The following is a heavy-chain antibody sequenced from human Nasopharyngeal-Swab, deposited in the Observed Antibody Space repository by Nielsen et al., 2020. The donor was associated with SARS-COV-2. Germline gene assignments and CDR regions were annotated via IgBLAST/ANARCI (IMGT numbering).Heavy chain of an antibody. J-gene: IGHJ6*03. Sequence: GESLKISCVASGFTLATYEMNWVRQAPGKGLEWLSYISSGTSTIYYADSVKGRFTIARDNAKNSLYLHMDSLRAEETAVYYCAGAPSPNSFYYFTDVWGKGTTVTVSS. D-gene: IGHD3-10*01. CDR3: AGAPSPNSFYYFTDV. V-gene: IGHV3-48*03. CDR1: GFTLATYE. CDR2: ISSGTSTI.